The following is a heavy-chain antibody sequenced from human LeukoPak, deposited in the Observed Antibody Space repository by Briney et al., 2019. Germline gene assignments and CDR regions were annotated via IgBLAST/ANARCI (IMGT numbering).Heavy chain of an antibody. CDR3: ARDDAAPGIIFDY. J-gene: IGHJ4*02. CDR1: RFTFSSYW. V-gene: IGHV3-74*03. Sequence: GGSLRLSCAASRFTFSSYWMHWVRQAPGKGLVWVSRIHSDGSSRKYADSVRGRFTISRDNAKKTLYLQMNSLRAEDTAVYFCARDDAAPGIIFDYWGQGTLVTVSS. CDR2: IHSDGSSR. D-gene: IGHD6-13*01.